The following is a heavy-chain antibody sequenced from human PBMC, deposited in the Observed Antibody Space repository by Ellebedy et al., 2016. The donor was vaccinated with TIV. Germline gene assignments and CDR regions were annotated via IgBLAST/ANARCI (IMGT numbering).Heavy chain of an antibody. CDR1: AGSVTNEGRT. D-gene: IGHD6-19*01. V-gene: IGHV4-61*08. CDR2: IYNGGAT. J-gene: IGHJ4*02. CDR3: ATHRDEWLTTGLEY. Sequence: MPSETLSLTCSFSAGSVTNEGRTWTWIRQPPGGGLQLIGYIYNGGATNYNVSLRGRATIDVDTSNNQISRQLRSVTAEDTAVYYCATHRDEWLTTGLEYWGQGTVVIVSS.